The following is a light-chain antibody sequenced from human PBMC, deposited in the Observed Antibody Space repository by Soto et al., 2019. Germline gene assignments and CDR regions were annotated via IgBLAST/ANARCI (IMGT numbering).Light chain of an antibody. J-gene: IGLJ3*02. CDR2: DVS. Sequence: QSALTQPASVSGSPGQSITISCTGTSSDVGGYNYVSWYQQHPGKAPKLMIYDVSDRPPGVSNRFSGSNSGNTASLTISGLQAEDEADDYCSSYTSSSSLGVFGGGTKLTVL. CDR3: SSYTSSSSLGV. CDR1: SSDVGGYNY. V-gene: IGLV2-14*01.